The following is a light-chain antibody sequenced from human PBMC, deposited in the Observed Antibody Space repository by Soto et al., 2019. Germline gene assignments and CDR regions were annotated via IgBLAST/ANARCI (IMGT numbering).Light chain of an antibody. CDR1: KSITANY. CDR3: QQYDSLPRT. Sequence: DIVLTQFPGTLSLSPGERATLSCRTSKSITANYLAWYQQKPGQAPRLLIYGASNRASGIPDRFSGSGSGTDFTLTITRLEPEDFAVYYCQQYDSLPRTFGRATKVEIK. V-gene: IGKV3-20*01. J-gene: IGKJ1*01. CDR2: GAS.